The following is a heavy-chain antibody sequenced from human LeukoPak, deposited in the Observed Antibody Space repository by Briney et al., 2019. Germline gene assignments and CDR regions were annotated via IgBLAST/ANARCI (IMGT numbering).Heavy chain of an antibody. CDR2: IRYDGSIK. D-gene: IGHD3-22*01. V-gene: IGHV3-30*02. Sequence: GGSLRLSCAAFRFTFSVYGMHWVRQAPGKGLEWVAFIRYDGSIKYYADSVKGRFTISRDNSKNTLYLQMNNLRAEDTALYYCAKDFDSYYDSTGYGASFSYWGQGTLVTVSS. CDR1: RFTFSVYG. CDR3: AKDFDSYYDSTGYGASFSY. J-gene: IGHJ4*02.